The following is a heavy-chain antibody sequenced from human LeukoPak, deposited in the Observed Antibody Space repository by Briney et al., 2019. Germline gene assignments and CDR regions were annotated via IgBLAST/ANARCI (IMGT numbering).Heavy chain of an antibody. CDR3: ARGPARVRRFLEWLLSSWFDP. CDR1: GYTFTSYD. CDR2: MNPNSGNT. Sequence: ALVKVSCKASGYTFTSYDINWVRQATGQGLEWIGWMNPNSGNTGYAQKFQGRVTMTRNTSISTAYMELSSLRSEDTAVYYCARGPARVRRFLEWLLSSWFDPWGQGTLVTVSS. J-gene: IGHJ5*02. V-gene: IGHV1-8*01. D-gene: IGHD3-3*01.